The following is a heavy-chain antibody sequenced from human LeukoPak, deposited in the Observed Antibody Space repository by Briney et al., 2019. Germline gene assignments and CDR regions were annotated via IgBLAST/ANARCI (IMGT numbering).Heavy chain of an antibody. D-gene: IGHD6-13*01. Sequence: PGGSLRLSCEGSGFSLSAYNMNCVRQAPGKGLESVSYISSSSATIFYADSVKGRFTISRDNSKNTLYLQMNSLRAEDTAVYYCARGAEAGRSKSYYLEYWGQGTLVTVSS. J-gene: IGHJ4*02. CDR3: ARGAEAGRSKSYYLEY. CDR2: ISSSSATI. CDR1: GFSLSAYN. V-gene: IGHV3-48*01.